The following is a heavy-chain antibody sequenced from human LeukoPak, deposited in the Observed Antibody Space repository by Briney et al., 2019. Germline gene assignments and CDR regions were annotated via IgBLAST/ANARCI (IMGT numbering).Heavy chain of an antibody. J-gene: IGHJ4*02. Sequence: PSGGSLPLSCADSGFPYSHNWLHGVRPPPPKEQAWVAVLQSDGTAKYYRASVKGRFTISRDTVRKTEYLQMNNLREDDTAVYYCAKGSLRGFDYSSSLEYWGQGTLVIVAT. CDR3: AKGSLRGFDYSSSLEY. CDR2: LQSDGTAK. D-gene: IGHD4-11*01. CDR1: GFPYSHNW. V-gene: IGHV3-30*02.